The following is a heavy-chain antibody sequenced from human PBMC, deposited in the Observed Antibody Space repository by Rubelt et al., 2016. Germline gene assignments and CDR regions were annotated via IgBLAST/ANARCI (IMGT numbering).Heavy chain of an antibody. CDR1: GFTFSSYS. J-gene: IGHJ6*02. Sequence: AASGFTFSSYSMNWVRQAPGKGLEWVGRIRSKANSYATAYAASVKGRFTISRDDSKNTAYLQMNSLKTEDTAVYYCNYGMDVWGQGTTVTVSS. V-gene: IGHV3-73*01. CDR3: NYGMDV. CDR2: IRSKANSYAT.